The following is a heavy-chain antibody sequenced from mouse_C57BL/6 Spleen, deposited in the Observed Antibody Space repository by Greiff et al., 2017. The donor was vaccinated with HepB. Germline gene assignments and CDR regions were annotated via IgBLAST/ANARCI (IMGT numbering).Heavy chain of an antibody. CDR2: INYDGSST. V-gene: IGHV5-16*01. Sequence: EVKVVESEGGLVQPGSSMKLSCTASGFTFSDYYMAWVRQVPEKGLEWVANINYDGSSTYYLDSLKSRFIISRDNAKNILYLQMSSLKSEDTATYYCARVGLYYYGSKGYYFGYRGQGTTLTVSS. CDR3: ARVGLYYYGSKGYYFGY. D-gene: IGHD1-1*01. CDR1: GFTFSDYY. J-gene: IGHJ2*01.